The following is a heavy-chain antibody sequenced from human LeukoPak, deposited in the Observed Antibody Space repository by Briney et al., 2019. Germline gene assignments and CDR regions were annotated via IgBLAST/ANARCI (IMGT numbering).Heavy chain of an antibody. D-gene: IGHD5-24*01. CDR1: GFTFRSYW. CDR2: INHSGST. J-gene: IGHJ3*02. CDR3: ARCGMATIYDAFDI. Sequence: GSLRLSCAASGFTFRSYWMSWVRQAPGKGLEWIGEINHSGSTNYNPSLKSRVTISVDTSKNQFSLKLSSVTAADTAVYYCARCGMATIYDAFDIWGQGTMVTVSS. V-gene: IGHV4-34*01.